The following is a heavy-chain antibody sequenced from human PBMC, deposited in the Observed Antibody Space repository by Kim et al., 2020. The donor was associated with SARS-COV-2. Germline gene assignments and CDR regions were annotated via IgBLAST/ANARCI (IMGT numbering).Heavy chain of an antibody. Sequence: SETLSLTCTVSGGSISSYYWSWIRQPPGKGLEWIGYIYYSGSTNYNPSLKSRVTISVDTSKNQFSLKLSSVTAADTAVYYCARRDKSSSWSNWFDPWGQGTLSPSPQ. CDR3: ARRDKSSSWSNWFDP. CDR2: IYYSGST. J-gene: IGHJ5*02. D-gene: IGHD6-13*01. V-gene: IGHV4-59*13. CDR1: GGSISSYY.